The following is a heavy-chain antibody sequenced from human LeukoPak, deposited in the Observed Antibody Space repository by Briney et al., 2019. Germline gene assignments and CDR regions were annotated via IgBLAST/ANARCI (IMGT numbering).Heavy chain of an antibody. CDR3: ARVIAAAEKYYYYYYMDV. Sequence: ASVKVSCKASGYTFTGYYMHWVRQAPGQGLEWMGWINPNSGDANYAQKFQGRVTMTRDTSISTAYMELSRLRSDDTAVYYCARVIAAAEKYYYYYYMDVWGKGTTVTVSS. D-gene: IGHD6-13*01. J-gene: IGHJ6*03. V-gene: IGHV1-2*02. CDR2: INPNSGDA. CDR1: GYTFTGYY.